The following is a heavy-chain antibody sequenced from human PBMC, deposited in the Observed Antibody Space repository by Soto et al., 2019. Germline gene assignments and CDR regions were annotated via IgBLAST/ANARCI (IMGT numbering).Heavy chain of an antibody. CDR1: GFTFSTYG. CDR3: AKDLGSVIVVVNAFDI. Sequence: VGSLRLSCAASGFTFSTYGMHLVRQAPGKGLEWVAVISYDGSNKYYADAVKGRFTISRDNSKNTLYLQMNSLRAEDTAVYYCAKDLGSVIVVVNAFDIWGQGTMVTVSS. CDR2: ISYDGSNK. D-gene: IGHD3-22*01. J-gene: IGHJ3*02. V-gene: IGHV3-30*18.